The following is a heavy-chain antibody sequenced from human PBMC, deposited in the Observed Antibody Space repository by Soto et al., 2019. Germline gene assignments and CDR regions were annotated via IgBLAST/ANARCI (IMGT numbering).Heavy chain of an antibody. CDR1: GFTFSSYW. CDR2: IKQDGSEK. Sequence: EVQLVESGGGLVQPGGSLRLSCAASGFTFSSYWMSWVRQAPGKGLEWVANIKQDGSEKYYVDSVKGRFTISRDNAKNSLYLQMNSLRAEDTAVYYCARDGGYSSSWYYAFDIWGQGTMVTVSS. J-gene: IGHJ3*02. V-gene: IGHV3-7*01. D-gene: IGHD6-13*01. CDR3: ARDGGYSSSWYYAFDI.